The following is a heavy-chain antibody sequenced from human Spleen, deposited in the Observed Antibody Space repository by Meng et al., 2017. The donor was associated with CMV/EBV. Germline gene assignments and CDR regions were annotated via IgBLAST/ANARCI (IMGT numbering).Heavy chain of an antibody. CDR2: ISGSGGST. J-gene: IGHJ4*02. CDR1: GFTFSSYA. Sequence: GGSLRLSCAAPGFTFSSYAMSWVRQAPGKGLEWVSAISGSGGSTYYADSVKGRFTISRDNSKNTLYLQMNSLRAEDTAVYYCATDIVVVPAASDIGYWGQGTLVTVSS. CDR3: ATDIVVVPAASDIGY. D-gene: IGHD2-2*01. V-gene: IGHV3-23*01.